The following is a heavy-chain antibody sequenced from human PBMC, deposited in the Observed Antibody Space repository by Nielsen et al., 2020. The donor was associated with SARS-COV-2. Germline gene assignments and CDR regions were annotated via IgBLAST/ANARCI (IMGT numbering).Heavy chain of an antibody. Sequence: SETLSLTCAVSGGSISSGGYSWSWIRQPPGKGLEWIGYIYHSGRTYYNPSLKSRVTISVDRSKNQFSLKLSSVTAADTAVYYCARGGRITFGGTDDAFDIWGQGTMVTVSS. D-gene: IGHD3-16*01. J-gene: IGHJ3*02. CDR1: GGSISSGGYS. CDR3: ARGGRITFGGTDDAFDI. CDR2: IYHSGRT. V-gene: IGHV4-30-2*01.